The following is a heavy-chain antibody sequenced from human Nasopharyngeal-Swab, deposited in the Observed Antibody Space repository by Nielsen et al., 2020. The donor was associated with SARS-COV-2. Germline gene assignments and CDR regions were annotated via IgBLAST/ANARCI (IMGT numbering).Heavy chain of an antibody. V-gene: IGHV4-31*03. CDR1: GGSISSGGYY. J-gene: IGHJ6*02. D-gene: IGHD4-11*01. CDR3: ARDGPTTVTTNYGMDV. CDR2: IYYSGST. Sequence: LRLSCTVSGGSISSGGYYWSWIRQHPGKGLEWIGYIYYSGSTYYNPSLKSRVTISVDTSKNQFSLKLSSVTAADTAVYYCARDGPTTVTTNYGMDVWGQGTTVTVSS.